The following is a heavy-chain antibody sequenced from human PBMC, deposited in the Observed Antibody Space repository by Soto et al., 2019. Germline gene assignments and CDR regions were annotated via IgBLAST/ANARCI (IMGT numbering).Heavy chain of an antibody. V-gene: IGHV1-8*01. J-gene: IGHJ4*02. CDR2: MNPNSGNT. D-gene: IGHD3-22*01. CDR1: GYTFTSYD. CDR3: ARAAYYYESSGYYPGDY. Sequence: ASVKVSCKASGYTFTSYDINWVRQATGQGLEWMGWMNPNSGNTAYAQKFQGRVTMTRDTSASTVYMEVSSLRSEDTAVYYCARAAYYYESSGYYPGDYWGQGTLVTVSS.